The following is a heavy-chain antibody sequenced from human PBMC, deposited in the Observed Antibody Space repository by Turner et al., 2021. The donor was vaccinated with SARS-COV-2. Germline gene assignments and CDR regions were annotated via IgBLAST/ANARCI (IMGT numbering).Heavy chain of an antibody. V-gene: IGHV3-21*01. Sequence: EVQLVESGGGLVKPWGSLRLYCAASGFTFSSSWMNWVRQAPGKGLEWVSSISSTSSYKYYAYSVKGRFTISRDNANKSLYLQMDSLRAEDTAVYYCGADTSGWAADYWGQGALVTVSS. J-gene: IGHJ4*02. CDR2: ISSTSSYK. CDR3: GADTSGWAADY. D-gene: IGHD6-19*01. CDR1: GFTFSSSW.